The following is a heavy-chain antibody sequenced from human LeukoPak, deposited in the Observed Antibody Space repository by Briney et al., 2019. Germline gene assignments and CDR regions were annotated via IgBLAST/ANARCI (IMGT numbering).Heavy chain of an antibody. D-gene: IGHD3-16*01. CDR1: GFTFKSYS. V-gene: IGHV3-21*01. CDR2: ISSYGTYI. J-gene: IGHJ4*02. CDR3: ARDLSLGDPGGFDF. Sequence: GGSLRLSCAASGFTFKSYSMNWVRQAPGKGLEWVSTISSYGTYIYYANSVKGRFTISRDNAESSLYLQMDSLRANDTAVYYCARDLSLGDPGGFDFWGRGTLVTVSS.